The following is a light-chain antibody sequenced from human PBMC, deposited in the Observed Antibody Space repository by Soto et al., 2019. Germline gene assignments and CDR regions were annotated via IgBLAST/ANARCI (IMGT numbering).Light chain of an antibody. CDR2: DVS. V-gene: IGLV2-14*01. Sequence: QSVLTQPASVSGSPGQSITISCTGTNNDVGGYNYVSWYQQHPGKAPKLLIYDVSNRPSGVSNRFSASKSGNTASLTISGLQAEDEADYYCSSFTSSATWVFGGGTKLTVL. CDR3: SSFTSSATWV. CDR1: NNDVGGYNY. J-gene: IGLJ3*02.